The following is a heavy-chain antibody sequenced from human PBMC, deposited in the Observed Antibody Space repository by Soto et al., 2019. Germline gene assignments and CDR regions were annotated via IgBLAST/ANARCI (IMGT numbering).Heavy chain of an antibody. CDR1: GFTFSSYA. CDR3: AKYSSGWDFDY. Sequence: GGSLRLSCSASGFTFSSYAMSWVRQAPVKGLEWVSAISGSGGSTYYADSVKGRFTISRDNSKNTLYLQMNSLRAEDTAVYYCAKYSSGWDFDYWGQGTQVTVSS. J-gene: IGHJ4*02. D-gene: IGHD6-19*01. V-gene: IGHV3-23*01. CDR2: ISGSGGST.